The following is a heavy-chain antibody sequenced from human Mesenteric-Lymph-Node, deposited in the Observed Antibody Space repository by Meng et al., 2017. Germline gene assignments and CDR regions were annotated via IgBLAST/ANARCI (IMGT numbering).Heavy chain of an antibody. CDR3: ARDCPSYYDFWSGYYKYNWFDP. D-gene: IGHD3-3*01. Sequence: ASVKVSCKASGYSFSGSNMHWVRQAPGQGLEWMGRINPSTGGTNYAQKFQGRVTITRNTSISTAYMELRSLRSDDTAVYYCARDCPSYYDFWSGYYKYNWFDPWGQGTLVTGS. V-gene: IGHV1-2*06. CDR2: INPSTGGT. CDR1: GYSFSGSN. J-gene: IGHJ5*02.